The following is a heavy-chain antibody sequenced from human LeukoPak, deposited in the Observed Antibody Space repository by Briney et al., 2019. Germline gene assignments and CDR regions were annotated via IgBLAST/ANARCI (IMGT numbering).Heavy chain of an antibody. V-gene: IGHV4-4*07. J-gene: IGHJ3*02. D-gene: IGHD5-18*01. CDR2: IYSTGST. CDR3: ARRGEYSYGYGAFDI. CDR1: GGSISSYY. Sequence: SETLSLTCTVSGGSISSYYWSWIRQAAGKGLEWIGRIYSTGSTNYKPSLKSRVTISVDTSKNQFSLKLSSVTAADTAVYYCARRGEYSYGYGAFDIWGQGTMVTVSS.